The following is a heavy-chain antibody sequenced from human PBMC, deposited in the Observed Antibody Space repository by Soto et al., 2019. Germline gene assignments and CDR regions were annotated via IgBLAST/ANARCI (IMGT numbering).Heavy chain of an antibody. CDR2: TYYRSRWYN. CDR1: GDSVSSNSAA. J-gene: IGHJ3*02. D-gene: IGHD3-22*01. CDR3: ARTGYDSSGSGGYPYAFDI. Sequence: SQTLSLTCVISGDSVSSNSAAWNWIRQSPSRGLEWLGRTYYRSRWYNDYAVSVRSRITVNADTSKNQFSLHLNSVTPEDTAVYYCARTGYDSSGSGGYPYAFDIWGQGTMVTVSS. V-gene: IGHV6-1*01.